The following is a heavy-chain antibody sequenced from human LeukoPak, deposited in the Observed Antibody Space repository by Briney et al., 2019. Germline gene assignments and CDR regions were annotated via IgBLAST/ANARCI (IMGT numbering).Heavy chain of an antibody. Sequence: PGRSLRLSCAASGFTFSSYAMHWVRQAPGKGLEWVAVISYDGSNKYYADSVKGRFTISRDNSKNTLYLQMNSLRAEDTAVYYCARDDSGYSYGFADYWGQGTLVTVSS. V-gene: IGHV3-30-3*01. CDR1: GFTFSSYA. CDR2: ISYDGSNK. D-gene: IGHD5-18*01. CDR3: ARDDSGYSYGFADY. J-gene: IGHJ4*02.